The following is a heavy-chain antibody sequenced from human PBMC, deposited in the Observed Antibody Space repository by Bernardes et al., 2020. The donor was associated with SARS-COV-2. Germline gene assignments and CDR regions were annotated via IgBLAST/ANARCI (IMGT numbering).Heavy chain of an antibody. Sequence: TLSLTCAVSGGSLSSDDNSWSWIRQPPGKGLEWIGYIYQSGTTYYNPSLKSRVTISLDRSRTHFSLNLTSVTAADTAMYYCARGTLTSRATYYFDYWGQGTLVTVSS. CDR1: GGSLSSDDNS. CDR3: ARGTLTSRATYYFDY. CDR2: IYQSGTT. V-gene: IGHV4-30-2*01. J-gene: IGHJ4*02.